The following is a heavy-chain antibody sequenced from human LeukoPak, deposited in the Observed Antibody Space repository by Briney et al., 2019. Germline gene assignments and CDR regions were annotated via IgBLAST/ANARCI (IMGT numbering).Heavy chain of an antibody. Sequence: SETLSLTCTVSGGSISTYYWSWIRQPPGKGLEWIRYIYYTGSTNYNPSLKSRVIISVDTSKNQFSLKLSPVTAADTAVYYCARRPHTGYSGDWGPHDYYYGMNVWGQGTTVTVSS. CDR2: IYYTGST. V-gene: IGHV4-59*08. J-gene: IGHJ6*02. CDR3: ARRPHTGYSGDWGPHDYYYGMNV. D-gene: IGHD6-19*01. CDR1: GGSISTYY.